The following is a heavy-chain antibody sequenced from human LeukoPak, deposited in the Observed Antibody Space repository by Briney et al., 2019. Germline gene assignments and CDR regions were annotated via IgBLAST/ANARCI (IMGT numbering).Heavy chain of an antibody. CDR1: GGSISSYH. J-gene: IGHJ6*02. D-gene: IGHD3-22*01. CDR2: INYSGST. CDR3: ARAPHSHDSSGYYYYYYGMDV. V-gene: IGHV4-59*01. Sequence: SETLSLTCSVSGGSISSYHWNWIRQPPGKGLEWIGYINYSGSTNYNPSLKSRVTILVDTSKNQFSLKVSSVTAADTAVYYCARAPHSHDSSGYYYYYYGMDVWGQGTTVTVSS.